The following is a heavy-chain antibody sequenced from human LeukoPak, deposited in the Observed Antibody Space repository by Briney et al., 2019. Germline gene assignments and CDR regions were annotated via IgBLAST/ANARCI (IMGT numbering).Heavy chain of an antibody. V-gene: IGHV3-30*04. J-gene: IGHJ4*02. Sequence: PGKSLRLSCAASGFIFNNNAIHWVRQAPGKGLEWVAVISFDGRDKHHADSVKGRFTSSRDNSKNTLYLQMNNLRAEDTAAYYCAKGSFWGQGTLVTVSS. CDR1: GFIFNNNA. CDR3: AKGSF. CDR2: ISFDGRDK. D-gene: IGHD3-10*01.